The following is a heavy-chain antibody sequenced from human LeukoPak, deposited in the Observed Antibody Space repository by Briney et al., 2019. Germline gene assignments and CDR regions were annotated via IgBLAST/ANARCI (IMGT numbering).Heavy chain of an antibody. V-gene: IGHV4-59*01. D-gene: IGHD3-10*01. CDR3: ARGGLLWFGESSNWFDP. J-gene: IGHJ5*02. Sequence: PSETLSLTCTVSGGSISSYYWSWIRQPPGKGLEWIGYIYYSGSTNYTPSLKSRVTISVDTSKNQFSLKLSSVTAADTAVYYCARGGLLWFGESSNWFDPWGQGTLVTVSP. CDR2: IYYSGST. CDR1: GGSISSYY.